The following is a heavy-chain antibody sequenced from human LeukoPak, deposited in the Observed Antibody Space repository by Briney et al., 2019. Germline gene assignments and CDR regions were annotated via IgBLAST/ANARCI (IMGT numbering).Heavy chain of an antibody. CDR3: AIGARKNLVGVTWKAFDI. CDR2: ISSSSSYI. J-gene: IGHJ3*02. Sequence: GGSLRLSCAASGFTFSSYSMNWVRQAPGKGLEWVSSISSSSSYIYYADSVKGRFTISRDNAKNSLYLQMNSLRAEDTAVYYCAIGARKNLVGVTWKAFDIWGQGTMVTVSS. V-gene: IGHV3-21*01. CDR1: GFTFSSYS. D-gene: IGHD1-26*01.